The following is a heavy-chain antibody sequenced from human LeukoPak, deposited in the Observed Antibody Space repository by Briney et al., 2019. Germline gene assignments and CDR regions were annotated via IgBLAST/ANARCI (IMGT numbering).Heavy chain of an antibody. CDR2: ISGDGGST. CDR3: AKVTHSRGYPEDY. D-gene: IGHD3-16*02. V-gene: IGHV3-43*02. Sequence: GGSLRLSCAASGFTFDDYAMHWVRQAPGKGLEWVSLISGDGGSTYYADSVKGRFTISRDNSKNSLYLQMNSLGTEDTALYYCAKVTHSRGYPEDYWGQGTLVTVSS. J-gene: IGHJ4*02. CDR1: GFTFDDYA.